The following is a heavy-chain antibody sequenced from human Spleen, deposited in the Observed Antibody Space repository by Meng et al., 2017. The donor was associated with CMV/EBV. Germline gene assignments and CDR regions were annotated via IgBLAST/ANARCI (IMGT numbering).Heavy chain of an antibody. J-gene: IGHJ6*02. V-gene: IGHV3-11*01. Sequence: GGSLRLSCAASGFTFSDYYMSWVRQAAGKGLEWIAYISGSGYMIYYADSMRGRLTISRDNAKKSLYLQMDSLVADDTAVYYCARDKGDEGPYYYYGMDLWGQGTTVTVSS. CDR3: ARDKGDEGPYYYYGMDL. D-gene: IGHD3-10*01. CDR2: ISGSGYMI. CDR1: GFTFSDYY.